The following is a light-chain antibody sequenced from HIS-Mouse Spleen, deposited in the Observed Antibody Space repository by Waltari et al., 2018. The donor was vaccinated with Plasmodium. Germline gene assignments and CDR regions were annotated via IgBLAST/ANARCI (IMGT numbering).Light chain of an antibody. J-gene: IGLJ3*02. CDR2: EGS. CDR3: CSYAGSSTNWV. CDR1: SSDVGSYNL. V-gene: IGLV2-23*01. Sequence: QSALTQPASVSGSPGPSLTISCTGTSSDVGSYNLVSWYQQHPGNAPKLMIYEGSKRPSGVSNRFSGSKSGNTASLTISGLQAEDEADYYCCSYAGSSTNWVFGGGTKLTVL.